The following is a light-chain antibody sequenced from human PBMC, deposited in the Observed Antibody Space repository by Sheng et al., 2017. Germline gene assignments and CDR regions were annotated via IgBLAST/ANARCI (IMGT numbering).Light chain of an antibody. CDR3: QYRGT. Sequence: DIVLTQSPAILSLSPGERATLSCGASQRVTSNVNWYQQKPGQVPRLLIYDASNRATGIPARFSGSGSGTEFTLTISSLEPEDFAVYYCQYRGTFGPGTTVDV. CDR1: QRVTSN. CDR2: DAS. J-gene: IGKJ3*01. V-gene: IGKV3-11*01.